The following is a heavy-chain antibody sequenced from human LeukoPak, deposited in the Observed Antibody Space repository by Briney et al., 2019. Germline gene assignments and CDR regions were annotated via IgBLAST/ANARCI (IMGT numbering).Heavy chain of an antibody. CDR3: ATEVVGYGDVHYFDS. CDR2: FDPADGEP. V-gene: IGHV1-24*01. D-gene: IGHD4-17*01. Sequence: ASVTVSCKLSGYTLTEGSMRRARQAPDKWLKRMGGFDPADGEPIYAQKFQGRVTMSEDTSTDTAYMDLSSLRSEDTAVYYCATEVVGYGDVHYFDSWGQGTLVTVSS. CDR1: GYTLTEGS. J-gene: IGHJ4*02.